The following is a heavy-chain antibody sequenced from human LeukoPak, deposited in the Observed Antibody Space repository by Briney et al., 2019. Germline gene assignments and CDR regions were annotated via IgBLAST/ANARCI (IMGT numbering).Heavy chain of an antibody. J-gene: IGHJ4*02. V-gene: IGHV3-74*01. CDR1: GFIFSRYW. Sequence: GGSLRLSCAASGFIFSRYWMHWLRQAPGKELVWVSRINNDGSITNSADSVKGRFTISRDNPKDPLYLQMDSLRAEDTAIYFCARGPSVLGAIDNWGQGTLVTVSS. D-gene: IGHD3-10*01. CDR3: ARGPSVLGAIDN. CDR2: INNDGSIT.